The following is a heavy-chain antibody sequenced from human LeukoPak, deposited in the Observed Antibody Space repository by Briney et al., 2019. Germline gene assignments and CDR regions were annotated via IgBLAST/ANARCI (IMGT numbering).Heavy chain of an antibody. CDR1: GFSYSTYA. CDR3: AKGHNYDFWSGYPDY. D-gene: IGHD3-3*01. CDR2: ISGSGDAT. Sequence: GGSLRLSCVASGFSYSTYAMSWVRQAPGKGLEWVSSISGSGDATYYADSVKGRFTISRDNSKSTVFLQMKGLRGDDTALYYCAKGHNYDFWSGYPDYWGQGTLVSVSS. V-gene: IGHV3-23*01. J-gene: IGHJ4*02.